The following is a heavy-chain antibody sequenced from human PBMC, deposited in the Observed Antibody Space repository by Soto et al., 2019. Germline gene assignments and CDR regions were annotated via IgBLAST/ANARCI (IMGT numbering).Heavy chain of an antibody. CDR2: IRYSGST. Sequence: QVQLQESGPGLVKPSQTLSLTCTVSGGSISSGDYYWSWIRQPPGKGLEWIGYIRYSGSTYYNPSLKSRVTISVDTSKIQFSLRLSSVTAADTAVYYCAISGSGRAFDYWCRGTLVTVSS. D-gene: IGHD3-10*01. CDR1: GGSISSGDYY. CDR3: AISGSGRAFDY. J-gene: IGHJ4*02. V-gene: IGHV4-30-4*01.